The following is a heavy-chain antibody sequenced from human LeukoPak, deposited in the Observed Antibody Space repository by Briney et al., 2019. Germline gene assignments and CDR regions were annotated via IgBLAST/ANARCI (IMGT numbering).Heavy chain of an antibody. D-gene: IGHD2-15*01. J-gene: IGHJ3*02. V-gene: IGHV1-2*07. Sequence: GASVKVSCKASGGTFSSYAISWVRQAPGQGLEWMGWINPNSGGTNYAHKFQGRVTMTRDTSISTAYMELRSDDTAIYYCARGGVVGLDAFDIWGQGTMVTVSS. CDR2: INPNSGGT. CDR3: ARGGVVGLDAFDI. CDR1: GGTFSSYA.